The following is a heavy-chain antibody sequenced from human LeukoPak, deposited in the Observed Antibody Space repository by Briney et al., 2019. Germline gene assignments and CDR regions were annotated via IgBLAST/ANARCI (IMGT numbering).Heavy chain of an antibody. V-gene: IGHV1-69*13. CDR3: ARSRPRRVRGVILWGYFDY. CDR2: IIPIFGTA. CDR1: GGTFSSYA. Sequence: SVKVSCKASGGTFSSYAISWVRQAPGQGLEWMGGIIPIFGTANYAQKFQGRVTITADESMSTAYMELSSLRSEDTAVYYCARSRPRRVRGVILWGYFDYWGQGTLVTVSS. J-gene: IGHJ4*02. D-gene: IGHD3-10*01.